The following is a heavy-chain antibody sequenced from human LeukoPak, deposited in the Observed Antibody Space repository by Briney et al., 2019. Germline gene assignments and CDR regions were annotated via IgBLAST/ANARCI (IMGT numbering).Heavy chain of an antibody. CDR1: GYTFTSYG. D-gene: IGHD3-22*01. J-gene: IGHJ3*02. CDR3: ARDRTKIVVVSDAFDI. V-gene: IGHV1-18*01. Sequence: GASVKVSSKASGYTFTSYGISWVRQAPGQGLEWMRWISPYNGNTNYAQKLQGRVTMTTDTSTSTAYMELRSLRSDDTAVYYCARDRTKIVVVSDAFDIWGQGTMVTVSS. CDR2: ISPYNGNT.